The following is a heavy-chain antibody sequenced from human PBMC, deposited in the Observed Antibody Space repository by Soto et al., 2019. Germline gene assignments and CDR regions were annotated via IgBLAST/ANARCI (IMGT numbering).Heavy chain of an antibody. D-gene: IGHD2-8*01. CDR1: GFTFSTYT. Sequence: GSLRVSCAASGFTFSTYTMNWVRQAPGKGLEWVAVIYYDGSNRYYGDAVKGRFTISRDNSKSTLYLQMSSLRAEDTAVYYCARAFCTNGVCYYFFDYWGHGTLVTVSS. J-gene: IGHJ4*01. V-gene: IGHV3-33*08. CDR2: IYYDGSNR. CDR3: ARAFCTNGVCYYFFDY.